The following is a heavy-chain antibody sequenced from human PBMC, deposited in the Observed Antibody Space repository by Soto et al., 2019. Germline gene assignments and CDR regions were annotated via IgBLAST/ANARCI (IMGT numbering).Heavy chain of an antibody. Sequence: SETLSLTCSVSGASITTYYWSWIRQPPGKGLEWIGSISYSGSTKYNPSLESRVMISLDTSKNQFSLRLTSVTAADTSLYYCARDWDSSGLFDPWGQGALVTVSS. V-gene: IGHV4-59*01. CDR3: ARDWDSSGLFDP. J-gene: IGHJ5*02. CDR2: ISYSGST. D-gene: IGHD3-10*01. CDR1: GASITTYY.